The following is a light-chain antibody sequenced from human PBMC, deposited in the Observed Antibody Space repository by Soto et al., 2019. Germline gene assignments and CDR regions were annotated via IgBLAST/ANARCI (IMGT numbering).Light chain of an antibody. CDR1: QSVSSSY. CDR3: QQYDSSPRT. J-gene: IGKJ1*01. CDR2: GAS. V-gene: IGKV3-20*01. Sequence: IVLTQSPGNLSLSPGERATLSCRASQSVSSSYLSWYQQKPGQAPRLLIYGASSRATGIPDRFSGSGSGTDFTLSISRLEPEDFAVYYCQQYDSSPRTFGQGTKVEI.